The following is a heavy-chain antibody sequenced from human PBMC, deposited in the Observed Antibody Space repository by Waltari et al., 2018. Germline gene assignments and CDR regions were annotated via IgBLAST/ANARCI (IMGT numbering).Heavy chain of an antibody. Sequence: EVQVVESGGGLVQPGGSLRLSCSASGFPFSCSWMTWVRQAPGKGLEWVANIKTDGSETYYVDSVKGRFTSSRDNTKNSLYLQMSSLRAEDTDVYYCAIGGVETSWYWRYWGQGTLVTVSS. D-gene: IGHD6-13*01. CDR3: AIGGVETSWYWRY. J-gene: IGHJ4*02. V-gene: IGHV3-7*01. CDR1: GFPFSCSW. CDR2: IKTDGSET.